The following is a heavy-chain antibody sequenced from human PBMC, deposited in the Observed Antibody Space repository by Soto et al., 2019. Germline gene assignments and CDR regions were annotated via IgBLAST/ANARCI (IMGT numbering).Heavy chain of an antibody. Sequence: QVQLVESGGGVVQPGRSLRLSCAASGFTFSSYAMHWVRQAPGKGLEWVAVISYDGSNKYYADSVKGRFTISRDNSNNTLYLQMNRLRAEDTAVYYCARSSRLLCFGDDAFDIWCQGTMVTVSS. CDR3: ARSSRLLCFGDDAFDI. V-gene: IGHV3-30-3*01. J-gene: IGHJ3*02. CDR1: GFTFSSYA. CDR2: ISYDGSNK. D-gene: IGHD3-10*01.